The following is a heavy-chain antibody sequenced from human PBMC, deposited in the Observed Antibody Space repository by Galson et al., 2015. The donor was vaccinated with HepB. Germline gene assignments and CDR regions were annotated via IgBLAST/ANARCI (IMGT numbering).Heavy chain of an antibody. Sequence: SLRLSCAASGFTFSSYGMHWVRQAPGKGLEWVAFIRYDGSNKYYADSVKGRFTISRDNSKNTLYLQMNSLRAEDTAVYYCAKDRLTMVRGYGMDVWGQGTTVTVSS. V-gene: IGHV3-30*02. CDR3: AKDRLTMVRGYGMDV. D-gene: IGHD3-10*01. CDR2: IRYDGSNK. J-gene: IGHJ6*02. CDR1: GFTFSSYG.